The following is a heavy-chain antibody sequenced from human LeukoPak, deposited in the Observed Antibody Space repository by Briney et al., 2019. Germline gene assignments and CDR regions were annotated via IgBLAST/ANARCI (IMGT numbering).Heavy chain of an antibody. J-gene: IGHJ4*02. CDR3: ARLAVAGTPDDY. V-gene: IGHV4-59*01. Sequence: PSETLSLTCTVSGGSISSYYWSWIRQPPGKGLEWIGYIYYSGSTNYNPSLKSRVTISVDTSKNQFSLKLSSVTAADTAVYYCARLAVAGTPDDYWGQGTLVTVSS. D-gene: IGHD6-19*01. CDR1: GGSISSYY. CDR2: IYYSGST.